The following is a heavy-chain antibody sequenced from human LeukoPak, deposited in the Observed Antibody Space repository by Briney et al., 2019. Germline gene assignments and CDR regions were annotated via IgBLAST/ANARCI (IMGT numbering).Heavy chain of an antibody. Sequence: GGSLRLSCAASGFSLQQCHGLGPPGSREGTGMVSGLSSRGDPSYADSVKGRFTISRDTSKNTLYLQMNSLTAEDTAAYFCAKRRVVRGHLFDYWGQGTLVTVSS. CDR1: GFSLQQC. D-gene: IGHD3-10*01. CDR3: AKRRVVRGHLFDY. V-gene: IGHV3-23*01. CDR2: LSSRGDP. J-gene: IGHJ4*02.